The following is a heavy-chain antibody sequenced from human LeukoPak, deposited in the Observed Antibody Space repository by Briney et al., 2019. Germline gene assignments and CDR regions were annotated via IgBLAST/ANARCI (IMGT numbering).Heavy chain of an antibody. CDR3: ARKFLTGRSIDY. CDR1: GFTFSSCG. Sequence: PGRSLRLSCAASGFTFSSCGMHWVRQAPGKGLEWVAVIWFDGSNKNYADSVKGRFTISRDTSRNTLYLQMNSLRAEDTALYYCARKFLTGRSIDYWGQGTLVTVSS. J-gene: IGHJ4*02. D-gene: IGHD7-27*01. V-gene: IGHV3-33*01. CDR2: IWFDGSNK.